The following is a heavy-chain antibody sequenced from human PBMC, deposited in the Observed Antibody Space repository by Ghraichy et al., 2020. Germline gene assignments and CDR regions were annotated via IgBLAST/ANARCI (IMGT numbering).Heavy chain of an antibody. CDR3: AREVDWNYAFDY. Sequence: ESLNISCTVSGGSVSSGSYYWSWIRQPPGKGLEWIGYIYYSGSTNYNPSLKSRVTISVDTSKNQFSLKLSSVTAADTAVYYCAREVDWNYAFDYWGQGTLVTVSS. D-gene: IGHD1-7*01. J-gene: IGHJ4*02. V-gene: IGHV4-61*01. CDR2: IYYSGST. CDR1: GGSVSSGSYY.